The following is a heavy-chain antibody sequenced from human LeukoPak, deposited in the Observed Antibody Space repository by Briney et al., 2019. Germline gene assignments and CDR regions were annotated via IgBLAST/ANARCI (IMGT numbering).Heavy chain of an antibody. J-gene: IGHJ4*02. CDR2: IIPMFERL. Sequence: ASVKVSCKGFGGTFSHSSINWVRQAPGQGVEWMGGIIPMFERLNDAQRFRDRVTITADESSSTVYMELSSLRFDDTAVYYCARGMSTNRPTYRTGLAYWGQGTLVTVSS. CDR1: GGTFSHSS. V-gene: IGHV1-69*01. D-gene: IGHD7-27*01. CDR3: ARGMSTNRPTYRTGLAY.